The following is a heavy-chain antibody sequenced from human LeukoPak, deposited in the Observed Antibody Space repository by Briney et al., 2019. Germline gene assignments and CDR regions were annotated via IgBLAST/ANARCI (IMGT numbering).Heavy chain of an antibody. V-gene: IGHV3-23*01. J-gene: IGHJ4*02. Sequence: GGSLRLSCAASGFTFGTSAMSWVRQAPGKGPEWVSTFSRSGPDTYYADSVKGRFTIFRDNSKDTLYLQMNSLRAEDTAVYYCAKGSLGSWYYFDYWGQGTLVTVSS. CDR2: FSRSGPDT. CDR3: AKGSLGSWYYFDY. D-gene: IGHD6-13*01. CDR1: GFTFGTSA.